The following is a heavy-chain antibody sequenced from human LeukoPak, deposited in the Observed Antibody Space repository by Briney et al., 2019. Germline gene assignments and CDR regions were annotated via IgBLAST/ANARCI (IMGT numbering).Heavy chain of an antibody. CDR2: ISGSGGST. V-gene: IGHV3-23*01. CDR1: GFTFSIYA. CDR3: AREGDIVVVVAATPYYFDY. D-gene: IGHD2-15*01. J-gene: IGHJ4*02. Sequence: GGSLRPSCAASGFTFSIYAMSWVRQAPGKGLEWVSAISGSGGSTYYADSVKGRLTISRDNSKNTLYLQMNSLRAEDTAVYYCAREGDIVVVVAATPYYFDYWGQGTLVTVSS.